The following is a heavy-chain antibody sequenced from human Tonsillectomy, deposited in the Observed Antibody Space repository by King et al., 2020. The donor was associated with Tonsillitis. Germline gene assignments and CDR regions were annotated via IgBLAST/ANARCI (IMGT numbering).Heavy chain of an antibody. V-gene: IGHV3-9*01. Sequence: EVQLVESGGGLVQPGRSLRLSCAASGFTFDDYAMHWVRQAPGKGLEWVSGISWNSGSIGYADSVKGRFTISRDNAKNSLYLQMNSLRAEDTALYYCAKVKSGWDSRGYGLDYWGQGTLVTVSS. D-gene: IGHD3-22*01. CDR2: ISWNSGSI. J-gene: IGHJ4*02. CDR1: GFTFDDYA. CDR3: AKVKSGWDSRGYGLDY.